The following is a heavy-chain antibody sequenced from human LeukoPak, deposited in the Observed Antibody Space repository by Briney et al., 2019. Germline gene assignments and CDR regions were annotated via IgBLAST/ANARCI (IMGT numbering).Heavy chain of an antibody. CDR3: ATAPYSGSYLVDY. D-gene: IGHD1-26*01. CDR2: INPNSGGT. Sequence: GASVKVSCKASGYTFTGYYMHWVRQAPGQGLEWMGWINPNSGGTNYAQKFQGRVTMTRDTSISTAYMELSRLRSDETAVYYCATAPYSGSYLVDYWGQGTLVTVSS. J-gene: IGHJ4*02. CDR1: GYTFTGYY. V-gene: IGHV1-2*02.